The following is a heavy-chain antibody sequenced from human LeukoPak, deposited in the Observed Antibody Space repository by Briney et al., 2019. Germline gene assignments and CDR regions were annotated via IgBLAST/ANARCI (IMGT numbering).Heavy chain of an antibody. D-gene: IGHD6-13*01. V-gene: IGHV3-48*01. CDR1: GFTLSSYS. CDR2: ISSSSSTI. Sequence: GGSLRLSCAASGFTLSSYSMNRVRQTPGKGLEWVSYISSSSSTIYYADSVKGRFTISRDNAKNSLYLQMNSLRAEDTAVYYCALATYSSSWYVPYYYYGMDVWGQGTTVTVSS. CDR3: ALATYSSSWYVPYYYYGMDV. J-gene: IGHJ6*02.